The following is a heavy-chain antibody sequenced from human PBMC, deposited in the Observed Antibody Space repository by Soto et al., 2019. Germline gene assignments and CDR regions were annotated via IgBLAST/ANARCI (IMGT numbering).Heavy chain of an antibody. V-gene: IGHV1-18*04. CDR2: VSGSNGNT. J-gene: IGHJ4*02. CDR1: GYTFINHG. Sequence: QVQLVQSEAEVKKPGASVKVSCEASGYTFINHGISWVRQAPELGLEWMGWVSGSNGNTKYAQKFQGRVTMTTETSTSTAHMELRNLRSDDTAVYFCARDFYPLAYYFDPWGQGTLVTVSS. CDR3: ARDFYPLAYYFDP.